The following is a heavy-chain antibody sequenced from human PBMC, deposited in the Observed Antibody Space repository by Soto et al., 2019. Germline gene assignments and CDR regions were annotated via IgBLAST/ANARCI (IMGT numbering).Heavy chain of an antibody. CDR2: ISYDGSNK. V-gene: IGHV3-30*18. Sequence: GGSLRLSCAASGFTFSSYGMHWVRQAPGKGLEWVAVISYDGSNKYYADSVKGRFTISRDNSKNTLYLQMNSLRAEDTAVYYCAKGESDILTGPYYYYYMDVWGKGTTVTVSS. D-gene: IGHD3-9*01. CDR1: GFTFSSYG. CDR3: AKGESDILTGPYYYYYMDV. J-gene: IGHJ6*03.